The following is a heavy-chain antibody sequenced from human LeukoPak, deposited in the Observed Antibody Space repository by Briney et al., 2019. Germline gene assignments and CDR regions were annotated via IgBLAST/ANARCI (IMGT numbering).Heavy chain of an antibody. CDR1: GYTFLSHG. D-gene: IGHD2-2*01. CDR2: TSANNRNT. CDR3: ARSQAVVSSSLYYYYMDV. V-gene: IGHV1-18*01. J-gene: IGHJ6*03. Sequence: GASVTVSCKASGYTFLSHGFSWVRQAPGQGLEWMGWTSANNRNTNYAQRLQDRVTMTTDTSTNTAYMELRTLRSDDTAVYYCARSQAVVSSSLYYYYMDVWGKGTTIIVSS.